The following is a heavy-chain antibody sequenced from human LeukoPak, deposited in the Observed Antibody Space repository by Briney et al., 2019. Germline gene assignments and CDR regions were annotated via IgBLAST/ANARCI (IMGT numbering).Heavy chain of an antibody. V-gene: IGHV3-20*01. D-gene: IGHD6-6*01. CDR1: GVTFDDYG. CDR3: ARVREYSSSRWFDP. J-gene: IGHJ5*02. CDR2: INCNGSST. Sequence: GGSLRLSCAASGVTFDDYGMSWVRQAPGKGLEWVSGINCNGSSTCYAYYVKGRFTISRDNAKNSLYLQMHSLRAEDTALYHCARVREYSSSRWFDPWGQGTLVTVSS.